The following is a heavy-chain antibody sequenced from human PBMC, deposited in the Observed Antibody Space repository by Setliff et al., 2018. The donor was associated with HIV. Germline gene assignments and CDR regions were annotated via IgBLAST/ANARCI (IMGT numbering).Heavy chain of an antibody. CDR3: AGDASTGWRTMGFDY. CDR2: ISGYKGNT. D-gene: IGHD6-19*01. V-gene: IGHV1-18*01. J-gene: IGHJ4*02. CDR1: GYTFTDYG. Sequence: ASVKVSCKASGYTFTDYGISWVRQAPGQGLEWMGWISGYKGNTNYAQKLQGRVTMTTDTSTSTAYMELRSLRSDDTAVYYCAGDASTGWRTMGFDYWGQGTLGTVSS.